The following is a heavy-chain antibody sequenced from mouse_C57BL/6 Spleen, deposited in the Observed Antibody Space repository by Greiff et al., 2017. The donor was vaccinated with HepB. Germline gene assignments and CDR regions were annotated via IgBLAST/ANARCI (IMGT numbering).Heavy chain of an antibody. J-gene: IGHJ1*03. V-gene: IGHV1-15*01. CDR3: TRDGSSSHWYFDV. CDR1: GYTFTDYE. Sequence: VHLVESGAELVRPGASVTLSCKASGYTFTDYEMHWVKQTPVHGLEWIGAIDPETGGTDYNQKFKGKAILTADKSSSTAYMELRSLTSEDSAVYYCTRDGSSSHWYFDVWGTGTTVTVSS. CDR2: IDPETGGT. D-gene: IGHD1-1*01.